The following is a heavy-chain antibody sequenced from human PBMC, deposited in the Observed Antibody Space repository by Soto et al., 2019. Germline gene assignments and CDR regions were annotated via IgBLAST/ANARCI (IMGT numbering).Heavy chain of an antibody. CDR3: AHRRIGVSQWNYGDFDY. J-gene: IGHJ4*02. Sequence: QITLKESGPTLVKPTETLTLTCTFSGFSLSTSGVGVGWIRQPPGKALEWLAFIYWDDDKRYNPSLRSRLTISKDTSKNQVVVTLTRVDPADTGTYFCAHRRIGVSQWNYGDFDYWGRGTLVTVSS. CDR1: GFSLSTSGVG. D-gene: IGHD1-7*01. V-gene: IGHV2-5*02. CDR2: IYWDDDK.